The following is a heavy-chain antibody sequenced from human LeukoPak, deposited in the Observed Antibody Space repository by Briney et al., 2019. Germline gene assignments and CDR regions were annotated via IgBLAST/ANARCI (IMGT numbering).Heavy chain of an antibody. V-gene: IGHV3-48*04. Sequence: GGSLRLSCAASGFTFSSYSMDWVRQAPGKGLEWVSYISSSGDTIYYADSVKGRFTISRDNAKDSVHLQMNSLRAEDTAVYYCARVVHYRSGPAVGWGQGNLVTVSS. D-gene: IGHD3-10*01. CDR2: ISSSGDTI. CDR3: ARVVHYRSGPAVG. J-gene: IGHJ4*02. CDR1: GFTFSSYS.